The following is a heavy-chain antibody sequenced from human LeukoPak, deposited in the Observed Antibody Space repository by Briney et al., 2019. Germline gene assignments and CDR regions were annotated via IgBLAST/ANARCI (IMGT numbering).Heavy chain of an antibody. Sequence: SVKVSCTASGGTFSSYAISWVRQAPGQGLEWMGGIIPIFGTANYAQKFQGRVTITADESTSTAYMELSSLRSEDTAVYYCARPHFPYSSGWFFDYWGQGTLVTVSS. J-gene: IGHJ4*02. CDR2: IIPIFGTA. V-gene: IGHV1-69*13. D-gene: IGHD6-19*01. CDR1: GGTFSSYA. CDR3: ARPHFPYSSGWFFDY.